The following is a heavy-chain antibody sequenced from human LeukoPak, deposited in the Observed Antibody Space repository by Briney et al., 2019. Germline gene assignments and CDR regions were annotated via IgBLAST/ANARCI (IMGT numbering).Heavy chain of an antibody. J-gene: IGHJ6*03. CDR3: TIAARPPYYYYLDV. Sequence: SVKVSCKASGGTFSSYAISWVRQAPGQGLEWMGGIIPIFGTANYAQKFQGRVTITADESTSTAYMELSSLRSEDTAVYYCTIAARPPYYYYLDVWSKGTTVTVSS. V-gene: IGHV1-69*01. CDR2: IIPIFGTA. CDR1: GGTFSSYA. D-gene: IGHD6-6*01.